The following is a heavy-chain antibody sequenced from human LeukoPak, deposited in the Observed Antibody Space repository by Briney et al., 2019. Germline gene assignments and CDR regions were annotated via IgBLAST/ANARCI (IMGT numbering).Heavy chain of an antibody. CDR3: AAWWAGIVGATGAFDI. D-gene: IGHD1-26*01. Sequence: GESLKISCKGSGYSFTSYWIGWVRQMPGKGLEWMGIIYPSDSDTRYSPSFQGQVTISADKSISTAYLQWSSLKASDTPMYYCAAWWAGIVGATGAFDIWGQRTMVTGSS. V-gene: IGHV5-51*01. CDR2: IYPSDSDT. J-gene: IGHJ3*02. CDR1: GYSFTSYW.